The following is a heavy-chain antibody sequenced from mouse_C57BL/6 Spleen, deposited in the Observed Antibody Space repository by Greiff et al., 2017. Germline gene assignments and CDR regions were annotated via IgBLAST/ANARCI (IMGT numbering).Heavy chain of an antibody. Sequence: EVQVVESGGGLVKPGGSLKLSCAASGFTFSSYTMSWVRQTPEKRLEWVATISGGGGNTYYPDSVKGRFTISRDNAKNTLYLQMSSLRSEDTALYYCARQDYGSSYGYFDYWGQGTTLTVSS. V-gene: IGHV5-9*01. CDR2: ISGGGGNT. D-gene: IGHD1-1*01. CDR3: ARQDYGSSYGYFDY. CDR1: GFTFSSYT. J-gene: IGHJ2*01.